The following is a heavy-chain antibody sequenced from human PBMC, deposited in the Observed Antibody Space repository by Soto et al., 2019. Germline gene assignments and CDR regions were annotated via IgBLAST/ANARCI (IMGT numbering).Heavy chain of an antibody. CDR2: IYWDDDK. Sequence: QITLNESGPMLVKPRQTLTLTCTFSGFSLTTSGVGVGWIRQSPGKAPEGLALIYWDDDKRYSPSLKSRLTITKDTSKNQVVLTMADLDPADTGTYYCAHRVLRTVFGLVTPTAIYFDFWGQGAPVAVSS. D-gene: IGHD3-3*01. CDR1: GFSLTTSGVG. V-gene: IGHV2-5*02. CDR3: AHRVLRTVFGLVTPTAIYFDF. J-gene: IGHJ4*02.